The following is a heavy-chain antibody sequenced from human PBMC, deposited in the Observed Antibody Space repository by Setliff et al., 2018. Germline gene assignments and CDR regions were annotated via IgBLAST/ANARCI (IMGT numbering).Heavy chain of an antibody. CDR2: IRYNGDYDGDKK. J-gene: IGHJ4*02. D-gene: IGHD6-19*01. CDR1: GFTFAMYG. V-gene: IGHV3-30*02. CDR3: ARSSGWYDY. Sequence: PGGSLRLSCAASGFTFAMYGMHWVRQAPGKGLEWVTFIRYNGDYDGDKKYYADSVKGRFTISRDNAKNSLFLQMNSLRAEDTAVYYCARSSGWYDYWGQGTLVTVSS.